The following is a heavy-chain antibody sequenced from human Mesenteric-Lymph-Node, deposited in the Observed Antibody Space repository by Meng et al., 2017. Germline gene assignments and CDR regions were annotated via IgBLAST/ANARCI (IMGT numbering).Heavy chain of an antibody. CDR2: IIPIFGTA. D-gene: IGHD2-15*01. CDR3: ASNFLSRYCSGGSCYSDFDY. CDR1: GGTFSSYA. J-gene: IGHJ4*02. V-gene: IGHV1-69*01. Sequence: QVQLVQSGAEVKKPGSSVKVSCKASGGTFSSYAISWVRQAPGQGLEWMGGIIPIFGTANYAQKFQGRVTITADESTSTAYMELSSLRSEDTAVYYCASNFLSRYCSGGSCYSDFDYWGQGTLVTVSS.